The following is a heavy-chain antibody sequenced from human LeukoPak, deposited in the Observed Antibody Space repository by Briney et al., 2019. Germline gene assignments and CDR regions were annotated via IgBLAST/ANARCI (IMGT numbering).Heavy chain of an antibody. D-gene: IGHD3-22*01. CDR2: IKQDGSEK. CDR1: GFTFSSYA. Sequence: RGSLRLSCAASGFTFSSYAMSWVRQAPGNGLEWVADIKQDGSEKDYVDSVKGRFTTSRDNAKNSLHLQMNSLRAEDTTVYYCARTPRDSSGYYYALDYWGQGTLVTVSS. J-gene: IGHJ4*02. V-gene: IGHV3-7*01. CDR3: ARTPRDSSGYYYALDY.